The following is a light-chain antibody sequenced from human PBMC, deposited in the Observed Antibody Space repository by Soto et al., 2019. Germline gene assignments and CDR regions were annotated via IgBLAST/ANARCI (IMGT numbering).Light chain of an antibody. CDR3: QQFKSYPNT. J-gene: IGKJ5*01. CDR1: QGISSD. V-gene: IGKV1-9*01. Sequence: IPFTQSPSSLSASVGDRVTITCRASQGISSDLAWYQQNPGKAPKLLIYAASTLQNGVPSTFSSSGSGTEFTLTISSLQPEDFGTYYCQQFKSYPNTSCQGTRLEI. CDR2: AAS.